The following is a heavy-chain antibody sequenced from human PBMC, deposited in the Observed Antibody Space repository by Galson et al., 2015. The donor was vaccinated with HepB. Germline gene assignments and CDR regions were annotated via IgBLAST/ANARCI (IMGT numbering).Heavy chain of an antibody. CDR1: GGSISSGSYY. CDR2: IYTSGST. J-gene: IGHJ2*01. CDR3: ARAPPGGAVSSLRNNWYFDL. D-gene: IGHD3-16*01. V-gene: IGHV4-61*02. Sequence: TLSLTCTVSGGSISSGSYYWSWIRQPAGTGLEWIGRIYTSGSTNYNPSLKSRVTISVDTSKNQFSLKLSSVTAADTAVYYCARAPPGGAVSSLRNNWYFDLWGRGTLVTVSS.